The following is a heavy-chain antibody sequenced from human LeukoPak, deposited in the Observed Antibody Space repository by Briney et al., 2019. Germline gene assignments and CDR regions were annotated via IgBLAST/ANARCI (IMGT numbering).Heavy chain of an antibody. J-gene: IGHJ4*02. V-gene: IGHV3-74*01. D-gene: IGHD3-3*01. CDR2: INSDGSDT. Sequence: GGSLRLSCAASGFTFSSYWMHWVRQGPGKGLVWLSCINSDGSDTSYADSVKGRFTISTDNAKNTLYLQMNSLRAEDTAVYYCARDGVEGYDFWSGNPFDYWGQGTLVTVSS. CDR1: GFTFSSYW. CDR3: ARDGVEGYDFWSGNPFDY.